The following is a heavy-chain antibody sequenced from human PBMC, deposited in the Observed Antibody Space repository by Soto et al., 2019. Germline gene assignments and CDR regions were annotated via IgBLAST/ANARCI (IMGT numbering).Heavy chain of an antibody. J-gene: IGHJ5*02. CDR3: ARQGGGSGWYNWFDP. CDR2: IYYSGST. V-gene: IGHV4-39*01. Sequence: PSETLSLTCTVSGGSISSSSYYWGWIRQPPGKGLEWIGSIYYSGSTYYNTSLKSRVTISVDTSRNQFSLKLSSVTAADTAVYYCARQGGGSGWYNWFDPWGQGTLVTVSS. CDR1: GGSISSSSYY. D-gene: IGHD6-19*01.